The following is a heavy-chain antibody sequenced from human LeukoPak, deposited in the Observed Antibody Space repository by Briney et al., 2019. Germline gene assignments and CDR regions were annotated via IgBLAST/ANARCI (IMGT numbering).Heavy chain of an antibody. D-gene: IGHD3-22*01. Sequence: SETLSLTCTVSGGSISSSSYYWGWIRQPPGTGLEWIGSIYYSGSTYYNPSLKSRVTISVDTSKNQFSLKLSSVTAADTAVYYCARHVTMIVVVIYWYFDLWGRGTLVTVSS. CDR2: IYYSGST. V-gene: IGHV4-39*01. CDR3: ARHVTMIVVVIYWYFDL. CDR1: GGSISSSSYY. J-gene: IGHJ2*01.